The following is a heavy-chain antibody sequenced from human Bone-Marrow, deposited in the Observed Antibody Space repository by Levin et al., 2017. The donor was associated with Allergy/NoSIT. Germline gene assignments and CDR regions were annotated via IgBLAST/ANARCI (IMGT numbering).Heavy chain of an antibody. CDR2: IIPIYGAT. D-gene: IGHD3-22*01. J-gene: IGHJ1*01. Sequence: SVKVSCKSSGDTFSNSAINWVRQAPGQGLEWMGGIIPIYGATNSAQKFQGRVTFTADTSTNTAYMEMSSLRSEDTAAYFCARSAYYYDNSGYHYVQYFQHWGQGTLVTVSS. CDR1: GDTFSNSA. CDR3: ARSAYYYDNSGYHYVQYFQH. V-gene: IGHV1-69*06.